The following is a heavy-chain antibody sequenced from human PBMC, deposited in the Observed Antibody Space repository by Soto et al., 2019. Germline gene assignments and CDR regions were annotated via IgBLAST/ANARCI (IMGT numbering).Heavy chain of an antibody. CDR2: IIPIFGAA. CDR1: GGTFSSYA. D-gene: IGHD6-6*01. J-gene: IGHJ5*02. CDR3: ARDSGTTIAARPSGTFDP. V-gene: IGHV1-69*13. Sequence: SVKVSCKASGGTFSSYAISWVRQAPGQGLEWMGGIIPIFGAANYAQKFQGRVTITADESTSTAYMELSSLRSEDTAVYYCARDSGTTIAARPSGTFDPWGQGTLVTVSS.